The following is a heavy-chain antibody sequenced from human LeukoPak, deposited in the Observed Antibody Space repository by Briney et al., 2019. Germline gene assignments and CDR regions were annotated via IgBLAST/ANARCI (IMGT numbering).Heavy chain of an antibody. CDR2: IYYSGST. Sequence: SETLSLTCILSGGSISSGDYYWSWIRQPPGKGLEWIGYIYYSGSTYYNPSLKSRVSISVDTSKNKFSLKLSSVTAADTAVYYCARMRDGSSPAFDIWGQGKMVTVSS. CDR1: GGSISSGDYY. V-gene: IGHV4-30-4*01. J-gene: IGHJ3*02. CDR3: ARMRDGSSPAFDI. D-gene: IGHD5-24*01.